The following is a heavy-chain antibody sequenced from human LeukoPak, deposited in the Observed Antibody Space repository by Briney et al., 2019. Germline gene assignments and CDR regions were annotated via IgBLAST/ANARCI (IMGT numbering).Heavy chain of an antibody. Sequence: ASVKVSCKASGYTFTSYGISWVRQAPGQGLEWMGWISAYNGNTNYAQKLQGRVTITTDTSTSTAYMELRSLRSDDTAVYYCARDLIAVAGTYYYYMDVWGKGTTVTVSS. J-gene: IGHJ6*03. CDR1: GYTFTSYG. CDR3: ARDLIAVAGTYYYYMDV. CDR2: ISAYNGNT. D-gene: IGHD6-19*01. V-gene: IGHV1-18*01.